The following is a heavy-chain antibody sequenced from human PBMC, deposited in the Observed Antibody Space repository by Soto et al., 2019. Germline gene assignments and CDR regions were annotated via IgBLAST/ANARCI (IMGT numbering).Heavy chain of an antibody. CDR1: GGSISSYY. Sequence: SETLSLTCTVSGGSISSYYWSWIRQPPGKGLEWIGYIYYSGSTNYNPSLKSRVTISVDTSKNQFSLKLSSVTAADTAVYYCARGKHDYSNLVPYYGMDVWGQGTTVTVSS. CDR3: ARGKHDYSNLVPYYGMDV. D-gene: IGHD4-4*01. CDR2: IYYSGST. J-gene: IGHJ6*02. V-gene: IGHV4-59*01.